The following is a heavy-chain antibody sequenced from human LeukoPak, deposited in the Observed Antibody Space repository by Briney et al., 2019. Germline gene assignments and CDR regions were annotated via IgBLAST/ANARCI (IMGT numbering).Heavy chain of an antibody. CDR1: GGSISSYY. D-gene: IGHD1-26*01. J-gene: IGHJ4*02. Sequence: SETLSLTCAVSGGSISSYYWTWIRQPAGKGLEWIGRIYPSGSTNYNPSLKSRVTMSVDTSKNQFSLKLSSVTAADTAVYYCARENSGSYREFDYWGQGTLVTVSS. CDR3: ARENSGSYREFDY. V-gene: IGHV4-4*07. CDR2: IYPSGST.